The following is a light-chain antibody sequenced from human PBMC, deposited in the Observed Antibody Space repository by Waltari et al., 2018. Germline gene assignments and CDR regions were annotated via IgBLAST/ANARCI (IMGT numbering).Light chain of an antibody. CDR2: WAS. Sequence: DIVMTQSPDSLAVSLGERATINSKSSESVLFSSRNKNHLAWYQQTPGHPPKLLLYWASTRESGVPDRFSGSGSGTDFTLTISSLQAEDVAIYYCQQYYDSPLTFGGGTKVEIK. CDR3: QQYYDSPLT. V-gene: IGKV4-1*01. J-gene: IGKJ4*01. CDR1: ESVLFSSRNKNH.